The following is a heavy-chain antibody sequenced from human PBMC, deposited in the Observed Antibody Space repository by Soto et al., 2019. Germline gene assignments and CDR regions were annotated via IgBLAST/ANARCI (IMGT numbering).Heavy chain of an antibody. CDR1: GYTFTGYY. V-gene: IGHV1-2*04. CDR3: ARDSGGSSEGQVDY. CDR2: INPNSGGT. J-gene: IGHJ4*02. D-gene: IGHD2-15*01. Sequence: ASVKVSCKASGYTFTGYYMHWVRQAPGQGLEWMGWINPNSGGTNYGQKFQGWVTMTRETSISTAYMELSRLRSDDTAVYYCARDSGGSSEGQVDYCGQGALVTVS.